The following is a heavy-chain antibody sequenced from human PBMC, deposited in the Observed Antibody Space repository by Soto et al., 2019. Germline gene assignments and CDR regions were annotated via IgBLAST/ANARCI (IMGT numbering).Heavy chain of an antibody. Sequence: QVQLVESGGGVVQSGRSLRLSCAASGFTFSTSGMHWIRQAPGKGLEWVAMISHDGGATYYVDSVKGRFTISRDTDKNTLHLQIDSLRPEDTATYYCAKDLGSSGWYNWFDPWGQGTVVTVSS. CDR3: AKDLGSSGWYNWFDP. CDR2: ISHDGGAT. CDR1: GFTFSTSG. J-gene: IGHJ5*02. D-gene: IGHD6-13*01. V-gene: IGHV3-30*18.